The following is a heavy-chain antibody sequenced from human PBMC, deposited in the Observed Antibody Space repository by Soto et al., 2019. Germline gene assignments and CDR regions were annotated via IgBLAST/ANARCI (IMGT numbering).Heavy chain of an antibody. J-gene: IGHJ6*02. CDR2: IIPIFGTA. CDR1: GGTFSSYA. V-gene: IGHV1-69*06. Sequence: AASVKVSCKASGGTFSSYAISWVRQAPGQGLEWMGGIIPIFGTANYAQKFQGRVTITADKSTSTAYMELSSLRSEDTAVYYCARPLVSDYYYGMDVWGQGTTVTVSS. CDR3: ARPLVSDYYYGMDV. D-gene: IGHD2-15*01.